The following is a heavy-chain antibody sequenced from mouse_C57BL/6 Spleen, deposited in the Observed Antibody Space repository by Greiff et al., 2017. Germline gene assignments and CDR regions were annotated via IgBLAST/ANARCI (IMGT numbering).Heavy chain of an antibody. CDR1: GYTFTDYN. Sequence: EVQLKESGPELVKPGASVKIPCKASGYTFTDYNMDWVKQSHGKSLEWIGDINPNNGGTIYNQKFKGKATLTVDKSSSTAYMELRSLTSEDTAVYYCARGDYENYYAMDYWGQGTSVTVSS. V-gene: IGHV1-18*01. J-gene: IGHJ4*01. CDR3: ARGDYENYYAMDY. CDR2: INPNNGGT. D-gene: IGHD2-4*01.